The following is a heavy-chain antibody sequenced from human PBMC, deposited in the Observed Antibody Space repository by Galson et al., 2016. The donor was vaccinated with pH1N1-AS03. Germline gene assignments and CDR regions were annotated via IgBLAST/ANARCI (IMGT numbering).Heavy chain of an antibody. CDR2: ILYDGNRK. J-gene: IGHJ4*02. Sequence: SLRLSCAASGFTFVRYKLHWVRQAPGKGLEWVAVILYDGNRKYYADSVQGRFTISRDNSKNTLYLQMNSLRPEDTAVYYCAKTRKRGYSGYSFFEGPLYYWGQGTLVTVSS. D-gene: IGHD5-12*01. V-gene: IGHV3-30-3*02. CDR3: AKTRKRGYSGYSFFEGPLYY. CDR1: GFTFVRYK.